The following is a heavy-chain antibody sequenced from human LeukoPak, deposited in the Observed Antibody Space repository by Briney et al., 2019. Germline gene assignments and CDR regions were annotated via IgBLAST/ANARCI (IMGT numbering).Heavy chain of an antibody. CDR1: GGTFSSYA. J-gene: IGHJ3*02. CDR2: INPNSGGT. D-gene: IGHD2-8*01. Sequence: ASVKVSCKASGGTFSSYAISWVRQAPGQGLEWMGRINPNSGGTNYAQKFQGRVTMTRDTSISTAYMELSRLRSDDTAVYYCASSLMVYDHDAFDIWGQGTMVTVSS. V-gene: IGHV1-2*06. CDR3: ASSLMVYDHDAFDI.